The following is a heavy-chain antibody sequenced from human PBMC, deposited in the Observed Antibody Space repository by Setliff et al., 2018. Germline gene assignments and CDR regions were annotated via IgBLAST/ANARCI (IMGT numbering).Heavy chain of an antibody. CDR3: ARDFPAPRIRTDYLGAFDT. Sequence: SETLSLTCTVSGGSISSGSYYWSWIRQPAGKGLEWIGRIYTSGSTNYNPSLKSRVTISVDTSKNQFSLKLSSVTAAGTAVYYCARDFPAPRIRTDYLGAFDTGGQGKM. J-gene: IGHJ3*02. D-gene: IGHD4-17*01. CDR2: IYTSGST. CDR1: GGSISSGSYY. V-gene: IGHV4-61*02.